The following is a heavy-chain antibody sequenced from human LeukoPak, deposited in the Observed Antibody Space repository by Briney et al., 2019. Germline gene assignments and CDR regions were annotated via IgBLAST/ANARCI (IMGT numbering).Heavy chain of an antibody. CDR1: GFTFSSYS. Sequence: PGGSLRLSCAASGFTFSSYSMNWVRQAPGKGLKWVSSISSSSSTIYYADSVKGRFTISRDNAKNSLYLQMYSLRAEDTAVYYCARVRGTITMVRGVLPYFDYWGQGTLVTVSS. CDR2: ISSSSSTI. V-gene: IGHV3-48*04. D-gene: IGHD3-10*01. CDR3: ARVRGTITMVRGVLPYFDY. J-gene: IGHJ4*02.